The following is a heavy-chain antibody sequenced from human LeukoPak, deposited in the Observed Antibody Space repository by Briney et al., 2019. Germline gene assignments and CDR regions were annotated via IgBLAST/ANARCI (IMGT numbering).Heavy chain of an antibody. J-gene: IGHJ3*02. CDR2: IYYSGST. CDR1: GGSISSYY. CDR3: ARGMSPDAFDI. V-gene: IGHV4-59*01. Sequence: SETLSLTCTVSGGSISSYYWTWIRQPPGKGLEWIGYIYYSGSTKYNPSLKSRVTISVDTSKNQFSLKLSSVTAADTAVYYCARGMSPDAFDIWGQGTMVTVSS.